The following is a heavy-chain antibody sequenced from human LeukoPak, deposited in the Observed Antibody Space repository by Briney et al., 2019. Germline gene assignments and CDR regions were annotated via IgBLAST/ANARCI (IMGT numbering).Heavy chain of an antibody. CDR2: ISTNGGST. J-gene: IGHJ4*02. CDR1: GFTFSSFP. D-gene: IGHD6-6*01. CDR3: TTIAARPSEDTFDH. V-gene: IGHV3-64*01. Sequence: GGSLRLSCAASGFTFSSFPMHWVRQAPGKGLEYVSGISTNGGSTYYANSVMGRFTISRDNSENTLYLQMGSLRPEDMAVYYCTTIAARPSEDTFDHWGQGTLVTVSS.